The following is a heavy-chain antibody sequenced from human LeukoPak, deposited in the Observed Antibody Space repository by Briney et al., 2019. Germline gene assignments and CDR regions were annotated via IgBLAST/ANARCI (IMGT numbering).Heavy chain of an antibody. CDR2: MYYSGST. D-gene: IGHD5-24*01. CDR3: ARLRRDGYKGHVAPDY. V-gene: IGHV4-59*01. Sequence: PSETLSLTCTVSGGSISNYFWSWIRQPPGKGLEWIGYMYYSGSTNYNPSLKSRVTISVDTSKNQFSLKLSSVTAADTAVYYCARLRRDGYKGHVAPDYWGQGTLVTVSS. J-gene: IGHJ4*02. CDR1: GGSISNYF.